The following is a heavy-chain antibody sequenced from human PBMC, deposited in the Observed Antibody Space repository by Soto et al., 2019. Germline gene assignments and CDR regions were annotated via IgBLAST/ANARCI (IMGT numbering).Heavy chain of an antibody. V-gene: IGHV1-69*02. D-gene: IGHD6-13*01. CDR2: IIPILGIA. J-gene: IGHJ4*02. CDR3: ARGRRVSSSSVDY. Sequence: QVQLVQSRAEVKKPGSSVKVSCKASGGTFSSYTISWVRQAPGQGLEWMGRIIPILGIANYAQKFQGRVTITADKSTSTAYMELSSLRSEDTAVYYCARGRRVSSSSVDYWGQGTLVTVSS. CDR1: GGTFSSYT.